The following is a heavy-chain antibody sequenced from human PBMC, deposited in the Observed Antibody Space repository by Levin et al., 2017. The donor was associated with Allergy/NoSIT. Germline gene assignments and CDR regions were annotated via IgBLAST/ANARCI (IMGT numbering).Heavy chain of an antibody. V-gene: IGHV3-23*01. Sequence: GESLKISCAASGFTFSSYALSWVRQAPGKGLEWVSAISGSGGSTYYADSVKGRFTISRDKSKNTLYLQMNSLRSEDTAVYYCAKEAYSDYNYYYYYMDVWGKGTTVTVSS. D-gene: IGHD5-12*01. CDR3: AKEAYSDYNYYYYYMDV. CDR2: ISGSGGST. J-gene: IGHJ6*03. CDR1: GFTFSSYA.